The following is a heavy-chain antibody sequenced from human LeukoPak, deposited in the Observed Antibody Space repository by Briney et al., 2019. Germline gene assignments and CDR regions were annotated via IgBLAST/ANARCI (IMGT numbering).Heavy chain of an antibody. CDR1: GFTFSSYS. Sequence: GGSLRLSCAASGFTFSSYSMNWVRQAPGKGLEWVSSISSSSSYIYYADSVKGRFTISRDNAKNSLYLQMNSLRAEDTAVYYCARSGIAVAGHDYWGQGTLVPVSS. CDR3: ARSGIAVAGHDY. CDR2: ISSSSSYI. D-gene: IGHD6-19*01. V-gene: IGHV3-21*01. J-gene: IGHJ4*02.